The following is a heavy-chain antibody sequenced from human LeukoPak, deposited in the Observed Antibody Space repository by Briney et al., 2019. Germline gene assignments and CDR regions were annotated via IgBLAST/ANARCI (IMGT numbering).Heavy chain of an antibody. V-gene: IGHV3-7*01. CDR1: GFTFSSYW. D-gene: IGHD1-7*01. CDR3: AKVPNWNYLWFDP. CDR2: IKQDGSEK. Sequence: GGSLRLSCATSGFTFSSYWMSWVRQPPGKGLEWVANIKQDGSEKYYVDSVKGRFTISRDNAKNSLYLQMNSLRAEDTAVYYCAKVPNWNYLWFDPWGQGTLVTVSS. J-gene: IGHJ5*02.